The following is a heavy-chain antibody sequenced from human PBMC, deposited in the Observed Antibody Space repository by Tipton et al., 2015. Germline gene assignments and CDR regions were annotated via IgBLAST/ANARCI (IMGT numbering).Heavy chain of an antibody. CDR3: ARTRGVQSSDWEVH. D-gene: IGHD2-21*02. CDR1: GGSISSGAYY. J-gene: IGHJ4*02. V-gene: IGHV4-31*03. Sequence: TLSLTCTVSGGSISSGAYYWSWIRQHPGKGLEWIGHIYYSGSTYYNPSLRSRITISVDTSENRFSLRLTSVTAADAAMYYCARTRGVQSSDWEVHWGQGILVNVSS. CDR2: IYYSGST.